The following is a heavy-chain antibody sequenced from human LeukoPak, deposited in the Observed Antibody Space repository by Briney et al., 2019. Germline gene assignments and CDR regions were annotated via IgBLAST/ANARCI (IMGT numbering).Heavy chain of an antibody. V-gene: IGHV3-23*01. D-gene: IGHD6-13*01. CDR1: EFNFNNYA. J-gene: IGHJ4*02. Sequence: GGSLRLSCAASEFNFNNYAMSWVRQAPGKGLEWISAISGGDSGTYYADSVKGRLTISRDNSKNTLYLQTNSLRGEDTAVYYCAKGRLTSTIWYGFDYWGQGTLVTVSS. CDR2: ISGGDSGT. CDR3: AKGRLTSTIWYGFDY.